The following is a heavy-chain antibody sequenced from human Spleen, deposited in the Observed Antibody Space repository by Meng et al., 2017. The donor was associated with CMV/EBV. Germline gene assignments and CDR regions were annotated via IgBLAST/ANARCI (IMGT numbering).Heavy chain of an antibody. CDR2: INHSGST. CDR3: ARERLGITIFGVVLPRDWFDP. Sequence: GSLRLSCAASGFIFSNAWMNWVRQPPGKGLEWIGEINHSGSTNYNPSLKSRVTISVDTSKNQFSLKLSSVTAADTAVYYCARERLGITIFGVVLPRDWFDPWGQGTLVTVSS. D-gene: IGHD3-3*01. CDR1: GFIFSNAW. J-gene: IGHJ5*02. V-gene: IGHV4-4*02.